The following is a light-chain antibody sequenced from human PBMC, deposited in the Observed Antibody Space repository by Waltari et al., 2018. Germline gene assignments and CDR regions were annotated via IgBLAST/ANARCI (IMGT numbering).Light chain of an antibody. J-gene: IGKJ2*01. CDR1: RSVTNN. CDR3: HQYDNWYT. Sequence: IVMTHSQATLSVSPGERATLSGRASRSVTNNLAWYQQQPGQAPRLLIYGASTRTTGIPARFSGSGSGTEFTLTISSLQSEDFAVYYCHQYDNWYTFGQGTKLEIK. V-gene: IGKV3D-15*01. CDR2: GAS.